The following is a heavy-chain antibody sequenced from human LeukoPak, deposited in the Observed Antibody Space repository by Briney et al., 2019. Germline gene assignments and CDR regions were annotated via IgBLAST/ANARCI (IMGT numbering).Heavy chain of an antibody. CDR1: GFTFSKFA. Sequence: GGSLRLFCAASGFTFSKFAMSWVRQAPGKGLEWVSGISASGGNTYCADSVKGRFTISRDNSKNMLYLQMNSLRVEDTVVYYCVSASPAGDFWGQGTLVTVSS. CDR2: ISASGGNT. CDR3: VSASPAGDF. J-gene: IGHJ4*02. V-gene: IGHV3-23*01.